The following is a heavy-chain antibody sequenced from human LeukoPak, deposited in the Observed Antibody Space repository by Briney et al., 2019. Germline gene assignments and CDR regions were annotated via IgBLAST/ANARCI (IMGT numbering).Heavy chain of an antibody. V-gene: IGHV4-61*02. Sequence: SETLSLTCTVSGGSISSGSYYWSWIRQPAGKGLEWIGRIYTSRSTNYNPSLKSRVTISVDTSKNQFSLKLSSVTAADTAVYYCARGGIVVVPASWTGWFDPWGQGTLVTVSS. CDR3: ARGGIVVVPASWTGWFDP. D-gene: IGHD2-2*01. CDR2: IYTSRST. CDR1: GGSISSGSYY. J-gene: IGHJ5*02.